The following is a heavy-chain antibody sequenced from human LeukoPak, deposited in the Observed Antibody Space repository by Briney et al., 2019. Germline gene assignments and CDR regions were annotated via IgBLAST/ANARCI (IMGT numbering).Heavy chain of an antibody. CDR2: ISYDGSNK. Sequence: PGRSLRLSCAASGFTFSSYGMRWVRQAPGKGLEWVSVISYDGSNKYYADSVKGRFTISRDNSKNTLYLQMNSLRAEDTAVYYCAKAGAPYDYVWGSYRYAGTEYYFDYWGQGTLVTVSS. V-gene: IGHV3-30*18. J-gene: IGHJ4*02. CDR1: GFTFSSYG. D-gene: IGHD3-16*02. CDR3: AKAGAPYDYVWGSYRYAGTEYYFDY.